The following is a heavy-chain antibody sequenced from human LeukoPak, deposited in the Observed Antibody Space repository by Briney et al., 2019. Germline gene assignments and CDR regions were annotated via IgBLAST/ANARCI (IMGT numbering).Heavy chain of an antibody. D-gene: IGHD3-10*01. CDR3: ATYTQNFGAPGTDY. Sequence: GGSLRLSCTVPGFTFSKYWMRWVRQAPGKGLEWVASIDKNGREKRYVDSVEGRFTISRDNAKDSVCLQMTSLGAEDTAVYYCATYTQNFGAPGTDYWGQGTLVTVSS. J-gene: IGHJ4*02. CDR2: IDKNGREK. CDR1: GFTFSKYW. V-gene: IGHV3-7*01.